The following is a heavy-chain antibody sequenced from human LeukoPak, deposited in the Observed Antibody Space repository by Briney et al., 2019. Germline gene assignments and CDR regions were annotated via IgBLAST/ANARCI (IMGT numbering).Heavy chain of an antibody. CDR1: GGSISSYY. Sequence: ASETLSLTCTVSGGSISSYYWSWIRQPAGKGLEWVGRIYTSGSTNYNPSPKSRVTMSVDTSKNQFSLKLSSVTAADTAVYYCARDLYYDFGMMINWFDPWGQGTLVTVSS. J-gene: IGHJ5*02. D-gene: IGHD3-3*01. CDR2: IYTSGST. CDR3: ARDLYYDFGMMINWFDP. V-gene: IGHV4-4*07.